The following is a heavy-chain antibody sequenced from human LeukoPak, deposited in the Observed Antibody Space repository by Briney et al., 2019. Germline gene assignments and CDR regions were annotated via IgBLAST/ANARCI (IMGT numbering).Heavy chain of an antibody. CDR3: ARPLHDYSNYWFDP. V-gene: IGHV5-51*03. Sequence: PGESLKISCKGSGYTFTNYWIGWVRQIPGKGLEWMGIIYPGNSDTRYSPSFQGQVTISADKSIRTAYPQWSSLKASDTAMYYCARPLHDYSNYWFDPWGQGTLVTVSS. CDR2: IYPGNSDT. D-gene: IGHD4-11*01. J-gene: IGHJ5*02. CDR1: GYTFTNYW.